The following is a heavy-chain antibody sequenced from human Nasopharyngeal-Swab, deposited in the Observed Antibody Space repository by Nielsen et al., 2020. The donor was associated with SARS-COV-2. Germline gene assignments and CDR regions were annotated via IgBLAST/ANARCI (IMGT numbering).Heavy chain of an antibody. Sequence: LKISCAASGFTFSSYAIHWVRQAPGTGLGWVAVISYDGSNKYYADSVKGRFTISRDNSKNTLYLQMNSLWAEDTAVYYCVRGEAAADFYYYGMDVWGQGTTVTVSS. D-gene: IGHD6-13*01. CDR3: VRGEAAADFYYYGMDV. J-gene: IGHJ6*02. CDR1: GFTFSSYA. V-gene: IGHV3-30-3*01. CDR2: ISYDGSNK.